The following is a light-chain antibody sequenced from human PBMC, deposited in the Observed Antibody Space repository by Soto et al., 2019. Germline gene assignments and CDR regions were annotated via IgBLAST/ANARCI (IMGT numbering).Light chain of an antibody. CDR3: HQYTNWLALT. CDR2: AAS. CDR1: QGISNF. V-gene: IGKV1-9*01. J-gene: IGKJ4*01. Sequence: IQLTQSPSSLSASVGDRVTITCRASQGISNFLAWYKQKPGKAPKLLIYAASTLQSWVPSRFTGSGSGTDFTLTVSSLQPEDSALYYCHQYTNWLALTFGGGTKVEIK.